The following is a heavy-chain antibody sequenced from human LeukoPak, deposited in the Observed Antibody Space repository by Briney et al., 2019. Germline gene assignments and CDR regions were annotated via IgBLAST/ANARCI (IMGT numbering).Heavy chain of an antibody. V-gene: IGHV3-48*03. CDR3: ARLYWGNAFDI. Sequence: PGGSLRLSCAGSGFTFSSYEMNWVRQAPAKGLEWVSYISSSGRAIYYADSVKGRFTVSRDDAKNSLYLQMNSLRAEDTAVYYCARLYWGNAFDIWGQGTMVTVSS. CDR1: GFTFSSYE. J-gene: IGHJ3*02. CDR2: ISSSGRAI. D-gene: IGHD2-21*01.